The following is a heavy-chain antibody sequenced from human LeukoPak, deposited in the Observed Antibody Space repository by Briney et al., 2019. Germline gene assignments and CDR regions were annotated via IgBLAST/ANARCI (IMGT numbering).Heavy chain of an antibody. CDR3: ARVKSAGTRAAFDY. CDR1: GYTFTGYY. J-gene: IGHJ4*02. V-gene: IGHV1-2*02. Sequence: GASVKVSCKASGYTFTGYYMHWVRQAPGQGLEWMGWINPNSGGTNYAQKFQGRVTMTRDTSISTAYMELSRLRSDDTAVYYCARVKSAGTRAAFDYWGQGTLVTASS. CDR2: INPNSGGT. D-gene: IGHD6-13*01.